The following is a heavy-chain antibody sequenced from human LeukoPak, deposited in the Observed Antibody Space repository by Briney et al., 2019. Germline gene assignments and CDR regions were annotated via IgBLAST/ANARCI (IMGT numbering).Heavy chain of an antibody. D-gene: IGHD6-13*01. V-gene: IGHV3-23*01. CDR3: AKSLAAAGNY. CDR2: LSGSGRGGST. CDR1: GFTFSSYA. Sequence: GGSLRLSCAASGFTFSSYAMNWVRQAPGKGLEWVSGLSGSGRGGSTYYAASVKGRFTVSRENSKNTLYLQMNSLRAEDTAVYYCAKSLAAAGNYWGQGTLVTVSS. J-gene: IGHJ4*02.